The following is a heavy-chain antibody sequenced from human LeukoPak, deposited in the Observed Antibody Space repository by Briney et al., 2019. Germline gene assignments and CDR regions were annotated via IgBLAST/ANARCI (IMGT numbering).Heavy chain of an antibody. V-gene: IGHV3-53*01. CDR1: GFTVSSNS. Sequence: GGSLRLSCTVSGFTVSSNSMSWVRQAPGKGLEWVSFIYSGGNTHYSDSVKGRFTISRDNSKNTLYLQMNSLRAEDTAVYYCARVMRYCSGGSCYSNFDYWGQGTLVTVSS. CDR3: ARVMRYCSGGSCYSNFDY. D-gene: IGHD2-15*01. CDR2: IYSGGNT. J-gene: IGHJ4*02.